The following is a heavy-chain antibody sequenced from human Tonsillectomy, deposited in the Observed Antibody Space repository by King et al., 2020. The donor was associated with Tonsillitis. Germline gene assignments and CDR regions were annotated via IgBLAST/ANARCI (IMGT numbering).Heavy chain of an antibody. Sequence: QLQESGSGLVKPSQTLSLTCAVSGGSISSGGYSWSWIRQPPGKGLEWIGYIYSSGSTYYNPSLKTRVTISVDRSKNQFSLKLSSVTAADTAVYYCARTLTLIGVWYFDLWGRGTLVTVSS. CDR1: GGSISSGGYS. CDR3: ARTLTLIGVWYFDL. J-gene: IGHJ2*01. V-gene: IGHV4-30-2*01. D-gene: IGHD3-22*01. CDR2: IYSSGST.